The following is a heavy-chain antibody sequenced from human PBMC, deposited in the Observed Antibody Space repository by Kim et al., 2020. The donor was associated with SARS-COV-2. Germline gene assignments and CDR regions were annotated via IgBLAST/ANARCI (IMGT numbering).Heavy chain of an antibody. CDR2: IYYSGST. Sequence: SETLSLTCTVSGGSISSSSYYWGWIRQPPGKGLEWIGSIYYSGSTYYNPSLKSRVTISVDTSKNQFSLKLSSVTAADTAVYYCARLGSVVRGVRSNYFDYWGQGTLVTVSS. CDR1: GGSISSSSYY. CDR3: ARLGSVVRGVRSNYFDY. D-gene: IGHD3-10*01. V-gene: IGHV4-39*01. J-gene: IGHJ4*02.